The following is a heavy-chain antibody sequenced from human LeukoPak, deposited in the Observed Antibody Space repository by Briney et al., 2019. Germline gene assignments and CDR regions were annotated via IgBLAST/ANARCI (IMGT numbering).Heavy chain of an antibody. CDR2: ISTRTI. CDR1: GFTFSSYS. J-gene: IGHJ4*02. D-gene: IGHD3-10*01. Sequence: GGSLRLSCAASGFTFSSYSMNWVRQAPGKGLEWVSYISTRTISYADSVKGRFTISRDNAKNSLYLQMNSLRAEDTALYYCARGGWFGELLFDYWGQGTLVTVSS. CDR3: ARGGWFGELLFDY. V-gene: IGHV3-48*04.